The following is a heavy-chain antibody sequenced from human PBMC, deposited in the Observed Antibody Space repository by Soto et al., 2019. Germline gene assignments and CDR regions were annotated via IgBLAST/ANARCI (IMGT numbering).Heavy chain of an antibody. Sequence: PSKTLSLTCTASGGSISSSYYWTSIRPPPGKGLAWIGYIYYTGSTNYSPSLKSRVTRAVDTSKNQFSLKLSSVTAADAAVYYCARDYYDSSGYYNWFGPWGQGNLVTGSS. CDR3: ARDYYDSSGYYNWFGP. V-gene: IGHV4-59*01. D-gene: IGHD3-22*01. CDR1: GGSISSSYY. J-gene: IGHJ5*02. CDR2: IYYTGST.